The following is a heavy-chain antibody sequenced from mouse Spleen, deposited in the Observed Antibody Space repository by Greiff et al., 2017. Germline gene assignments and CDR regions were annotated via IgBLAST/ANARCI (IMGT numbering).Heavy chain of an antibody. V-gene: IGHV5-9*01. Sequence: EVMLVESGGGLVKLGGSLKLSCAASGFTFSSYAMSWVRQTPEKRLEWVATISSGGGNTYYPDSVKGRFTISRDNAKNTLYLQMSSLKSEDTAMYYCARQKGYSMDYWGQGTSVTVSS. CDR1: GFTFSSYA. CDR3: ARQKGYSMDY. D-gene: IGHD2-3*01. J-gene: IGHJ4*01. CDR2: ISSGGGNT.